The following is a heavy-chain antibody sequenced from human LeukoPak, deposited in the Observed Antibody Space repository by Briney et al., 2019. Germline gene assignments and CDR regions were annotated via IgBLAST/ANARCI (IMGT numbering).Heavy chain of an antibody. J-gene: IGHJ4*02. CDR3: ARAVAGTDEIDS. V-gene: IGHV3-13*01. D-gene: IGHD6-19*01. CDR2: IGSGGDT. Sequence: GGSLRLSCAASGFTFDDYAMHWVRQAPGKGLEWVSAIGSGGDTYYAGSVKGRFTISRESAKNSFYLQMNSLNAGDTAVYFCARAVAGTDEIDSWGQGTLVTVSS. CDR1: GFTFDDYA.